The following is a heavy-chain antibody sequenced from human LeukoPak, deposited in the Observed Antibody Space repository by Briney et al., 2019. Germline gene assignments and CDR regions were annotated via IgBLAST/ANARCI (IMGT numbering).Heavy chain of an antibody. V-gene: IGHV3-23*01. D-gene: IGHD3-22*01. CDR3: AIMHGYYDGSGYWVQ. J-gene: IGHJ1*01. Sequence: GGSLRLSCAASGFTFCSYGMSWVRQAPGRGLEGVSFITPNADRASYADSVEGRFTISRDNPRNTLYMQMNSLRDEDTAVYYCAIMHGYYDGSGYWVQWGQGTLVTVSS. CDR2: ITPNADRA. CDR1: GFTFCSYG.